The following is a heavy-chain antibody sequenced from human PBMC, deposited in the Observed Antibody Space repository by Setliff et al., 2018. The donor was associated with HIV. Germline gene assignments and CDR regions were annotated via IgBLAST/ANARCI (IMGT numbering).Heavy chain of an antibody. CDR3: ATDDYNGDSFDN. J-gene: IGHJ4*02. CDR1: GYTFTSYG. CDR2: MNPNSGNT. V-gene: IGHV1-8*02. Sequence: ASVKVSCKASGYTFTSYGVTWVRQATGQGLEWMGWMNPNSGNTGYAQKFQGRVTMTRNTSISTAYMEVSNLRSDDTAVYYCATDDYNGDSFDNWGQGTLVTVSS. D-gene: IGHD4-4*01.